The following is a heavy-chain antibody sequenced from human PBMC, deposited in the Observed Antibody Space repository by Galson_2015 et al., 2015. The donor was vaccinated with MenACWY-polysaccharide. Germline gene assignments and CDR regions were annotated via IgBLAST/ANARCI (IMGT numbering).Heavy chain of an antibody. Sequence: SETLSLTCTVSGGSIRRTSHYWGWIRQPPGKGLEWTGTVDYSGNSYYNASLKGRITISIDTSRTQFSLKLTSVTAADTAVYYCVRAGRTDRGVVGYGWGLDYWGQGILVTVSS. CDR2: VDYSGNS. D-gene: IGHD5-18*01. V-gene: IGHV4-39*07. CDR3: VRAGRTDRGVVGYGWGLDY. CDR1: GGSIRRTSHY. J-gene: IGHJ4*02.